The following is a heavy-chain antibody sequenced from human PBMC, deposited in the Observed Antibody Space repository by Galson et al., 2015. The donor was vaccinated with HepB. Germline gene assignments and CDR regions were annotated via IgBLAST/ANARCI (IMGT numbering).Heavy chain of an antibody. CDR2: INPNSGGT. Sequence: SVKVSCKASGYIFSGYYMHWVRQAPGQGLEWMGQINPNSGGTNYAQKFQGRVTMTRDTSISTAYMELSRLRSDDTAVYYCARSRRYQVLSNYCDFWGQGTLVTVSS. CDR3: ARSRRYQVLSNYCDF. V-gene: IGHV1-2*06. D-gene: IGHD2-2*01. CDR1: GYIFSGYY. J-gene: IGHJ4*02.